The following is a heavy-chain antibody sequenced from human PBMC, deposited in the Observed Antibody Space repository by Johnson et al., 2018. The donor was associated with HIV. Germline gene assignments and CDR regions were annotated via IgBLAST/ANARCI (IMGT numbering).Heavy chain of an antibody. V-gene: IGHV3-30*18. CDR3: AKGLGWELLTHDAFDI. Sequence: QVQLVESGGGVVQPGRSLRLSCAASGFTFSSYGIHWVRQAPGKGLEWVAFISYDGSNQYYGDSVKGRFTISRDNAKNSLYLQMNSLRAEDTALYYCAKGLGWELLTHDAFDIWGQGTMVTVSS. J-gene: IGHJ3*02. CDR2: ISYDGSNQ. CDR1: GFTFSSYG. D-gene: IGHD1-26*01.